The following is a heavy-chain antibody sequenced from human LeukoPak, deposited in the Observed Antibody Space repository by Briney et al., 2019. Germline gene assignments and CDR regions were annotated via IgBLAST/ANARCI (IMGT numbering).Heavy chain of an antibody. CDR3: SGGGSIEVTGY. CDR2: INSDGSDT. J-gene: IGHJ4*02. Sequence: PGGSLRLSCVASGFTFSSYWMNWVRQAPGKGLVWVSQINSDGSDTTYADSVKGRFTISRDNAMNTLYLQMNSLRAEDTAVYYCSGGGSIEVTGYWGQGTLVTVSS. V-gene: IGHV3-74*01. CDR1: GFTFSSYW. D-gene: IGHD2-21*02.